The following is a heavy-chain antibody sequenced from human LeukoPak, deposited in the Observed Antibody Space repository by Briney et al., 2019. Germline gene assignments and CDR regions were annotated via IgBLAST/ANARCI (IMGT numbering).Heavy chain of an antibody. CDR3: ARDPKSQLLLDY. J-gene: IGHJ4*02. CDR1: GFTFTDEY. CDR2: VNPYSGAI. V-gene: IGHV1-2*02. Sequence: ASVTVSCKSSGFTFTDEYIHWVRQAPGQGLEWMGWVNPYSGAINYAQKFQGRVTLTRDTSISTAYMELSRLTSGDTAVYYCARDPKSQLLLDYWGQGTLVTVSS. D-gene: IGHD2-2*01.